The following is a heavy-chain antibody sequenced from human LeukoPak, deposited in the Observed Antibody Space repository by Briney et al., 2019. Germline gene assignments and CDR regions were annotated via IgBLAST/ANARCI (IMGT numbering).Heavy chain of an antibody. D-gene: IGHD6-13*01. CDR3: ARRVIAAAGHNWFDP. J-gene: IGHJ5*02. CDR1: GYSFTSYW. Sequence: GESLKISCKGSGYSFTSYWIGWVRQMPGKGLEWMGIIYPGDSDTRYSPSFQGQVTISADKSISTAYLQWSSLKASDTAMYYCARRVIAAAGHNWFDPWGQGTLVTVSS. V-gene: IGHV5-51*01. CDR2: IYPGDSDT.